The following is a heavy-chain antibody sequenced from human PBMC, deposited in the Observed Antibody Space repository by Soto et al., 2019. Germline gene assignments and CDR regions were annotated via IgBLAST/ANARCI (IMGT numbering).Heavy chain of an antibody. D-gene: IGHD2-2*01. Sequence: GASVKVSCKASGYTFSSYYIHWVRQAPGQGLEWIGIINPNGGSTNYAQKFKGRLTVTRDKSTGTAYMDLSSLTSEDTAVYYCAKVVRYQGPQNYAFDIWGQGTMVTVSS. CDR3: AKVVRYQGPQNYAFDI. CDR2: INPNGGST. V-gene: IGHV1-46*01. J-gene: IGHJ3*02. CDR1: GYTFSSYY.